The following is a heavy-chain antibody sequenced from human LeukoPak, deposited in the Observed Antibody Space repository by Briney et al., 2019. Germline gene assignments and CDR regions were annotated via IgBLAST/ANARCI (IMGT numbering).Heavy chain of an antibody. Sequence: SETLSLTCTVSGGSISSSSYYWSWIRQPPGKGLDWVGTIYYDGSTYYNPSLKSRVTISVDTSKNQFSLKLSSVTAADTAVYYCGAGIAAAAADYWGQGTLVTVSS. J-gene: IGHJ4*02. CDR1: GGSISSSSYY. V-gene: IGHV4-39*07. CDR2: IYYDGST. CDR3: GAGIAAAAADY. D-gene: IGHD6-13*01.